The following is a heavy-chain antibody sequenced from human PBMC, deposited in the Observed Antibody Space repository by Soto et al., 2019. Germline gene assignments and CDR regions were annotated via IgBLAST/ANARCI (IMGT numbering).Heavy chain of an antibody. Sequence: QVALQQWGAGLMKPSETLYLTCAAYNVSFTGNYWSWIRQSPGKGLEWMGELNQSGTTHYNPSLQSRVTISVATPKNQFSLKLTSLTSADTAVYYWARGQGDYTWVSYRYYASLGQGTLVTVSS. CDR1: NVSFTGNY. J-gene: IGHJ5*02. V-gene: IGHV4-34*01. CDR2: LNQSGTT. CDR3: ARGQGDYTWVSYRYYAS. D-gene: IGHD3-16*02.